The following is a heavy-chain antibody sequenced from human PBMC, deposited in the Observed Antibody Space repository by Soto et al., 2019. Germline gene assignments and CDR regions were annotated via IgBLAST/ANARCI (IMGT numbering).Heavy chain of an antibody. D-gene: IGHD2-2*01. CDR1: GFTFSSYA. Sequence: PGGSLRLSCAASGFTFSSYAMHWVRQAPGKGLEYVSAISSNGGSTYYANSVKGRFTISRDNSKNTLYLQMGSLRAEDMAVYYCARGFSSSTSWYYFDYRGQGTLVTVSS. CDR3: ARGFSSSTSWYYFDY. J-gene: IGHJ4*02. V-gene: IGHV3-64*01. CDR2: ISSNGGST.